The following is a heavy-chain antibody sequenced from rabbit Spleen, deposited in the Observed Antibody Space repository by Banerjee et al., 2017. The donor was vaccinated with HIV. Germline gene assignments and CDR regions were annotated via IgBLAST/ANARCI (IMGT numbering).Heavy chain of an antibody. CDR1: GFAFSRGYD. V-gene: IGHV1S40*01. Sequence: QQLVESGGGLVKPGASLTLTCKASGFAFSRGYDMCWVRQAPGKGLEWIGCIYTGNVKTYYASWAKGRFTISKTSSTTVTLQMTSLTVADTATYFCARDAGSGHYIDAYFDLWGQGTLVTVS. CDR2: IYTGNVKT. D-gene: IGHD8-1*01. CDR3: ARDAGSGHYIDAYFDL. J-gene: IGHJ4*01.